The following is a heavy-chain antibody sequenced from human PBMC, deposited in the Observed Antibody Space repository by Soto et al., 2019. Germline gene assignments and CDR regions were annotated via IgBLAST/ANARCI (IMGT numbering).Heavy chain of an antibody. Sequence: GASVKVSCKASGGTFSSYAISWVRQAPGQGLEWMGGIIPIFGTANYAQKFQGRVTITADKSTSTAYMELSSLRSEDTAVYYCARASRSVGGDAFDIRGQGTMVTVSS. D-gene: IGHD2-15*01. CDR3: ARASRSVGGDAFDI. V-gene: IGHV1-69*06. CDR2: IIPIFGTA. J-gene: IGHJ3*02. CDR1: GGTFSSYA.